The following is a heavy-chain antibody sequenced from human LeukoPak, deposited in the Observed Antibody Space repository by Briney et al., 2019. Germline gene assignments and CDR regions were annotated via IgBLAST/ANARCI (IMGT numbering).Heavy chain of an antibody. D-gene: IGHD3-10*01. CDR1: GFTFSDYY. J-gene: IGHJ5*02. CDR3: ARDVTMVRGVVDWFDP. V-gene: IGHV3-11*04. Sequence: GGSLRLSCAASGFTFSDYYMSWIRQAPGKGLEWVSYISSSGSTIYYADSVKGRFTISRDNAKNSLYLQMNSLRAEDTAVYYRARDVTMVRGVVDWFDPWGQGTLVTVSS. CDR2: ISSSGSTI.